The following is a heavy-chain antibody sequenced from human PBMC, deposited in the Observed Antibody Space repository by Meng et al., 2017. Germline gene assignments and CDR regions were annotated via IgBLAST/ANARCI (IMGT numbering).Heavy chain of an antibody. Sequence: QVQLQESGPGLVRPSETLSPTCTVSGGSVSSGSYYWSWIRQPPGKGLEWIGYIYYSGSTNYNPSLKSRVTISVDTSKNQFSLKLSSVTAADTAVYYCARAIAVAGITIDYWGQGTLVTVSS. V-gene: IGHV4-61*01. D-gene: IGHD6-19*01. CDR3: ARAIAVAGITIDY. J-gene: IGHJ4*02. CDR2: IYYSGST. CDR1: GGSVSSGSYY.